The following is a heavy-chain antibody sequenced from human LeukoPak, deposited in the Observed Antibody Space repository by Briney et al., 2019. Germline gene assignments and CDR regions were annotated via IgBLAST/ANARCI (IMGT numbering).Heavy chain of an antibody. J-gene: IGHJ4*02. Sequence: PGGSLRLSCEGSGFTFINAWMNWVRQAPGKGLEWVGRIKTRTEGETTDYASPVKCRFTISRDDSKSTLYLQMDSLNSEDRAVYYCTAVIMPHDYWVFDYWGQGTLVTVSS. D-gene: IGHD3-3*01. CDR3: TAVIMPHDYWVFDY. CDR2: IKTRTEGETT. V-gene: IGHV3-15*01. CDR1: GFTFINAW.